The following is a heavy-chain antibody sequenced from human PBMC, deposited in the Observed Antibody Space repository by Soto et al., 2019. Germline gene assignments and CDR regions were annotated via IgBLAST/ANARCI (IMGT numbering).Heavy chain of an antibody. V-gene: IGHV3-30*03. Sequence: PGGSLRLSCAASGFTFYTYGMHWVRQAPGKGLEWVAVISRDGGTKYYADSVKGRFTISRDNSRNTLFLEMNSLRSDDMAVYYCTGEVASGYWGQGTLVTVSS. CDR1: GFTFYTYG. J-gene: IGHJ4*02. CDR3: TGEVASGY. CDR2: ISRDGGTK. D-gene: IGHD2-8*02.